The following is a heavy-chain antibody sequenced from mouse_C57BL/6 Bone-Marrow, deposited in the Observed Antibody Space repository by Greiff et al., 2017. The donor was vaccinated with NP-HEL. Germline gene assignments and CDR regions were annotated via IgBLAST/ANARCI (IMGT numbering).Heavy chain of an antibody. CDR3: ATYYYGSSSFDY. CDR2: IDPNSGGT. Sequence: QVQLQQPGAELVKPGASVKLSCKASGYTFTSYLMHWVKQRPGRGLEWIGRIDPNSGGTKYNEKFKSKATLTVDKPSSTAYMQLNSLTSEDSAVYCGATYYYGSSSFDYWGQGTTLTVSS. D-gene: IGHD1-1*01. J-gene: IGHJ2*01. V-gene: IGHV1-72*01. CDR1: GYTFTSYL.